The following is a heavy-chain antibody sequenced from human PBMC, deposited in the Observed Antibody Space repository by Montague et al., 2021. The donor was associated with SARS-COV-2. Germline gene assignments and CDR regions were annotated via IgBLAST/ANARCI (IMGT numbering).Heavy chain of an antibody. J-gene: IGHJ4*01. CDR3: AREGTVPGPRGIYFDD. CDR1: GDSVSSHSAA. D-gene: IGHD1-1*01. V-gene: IGHV6-1*01. CDR2: TYYRSKWYT. Sequence: CAISGDSVSSHSAAWNWNRQSPPGGLEWLGRTYYRSKWYTDYAPSVKTRITITPDTSNNQFSLHLNSVTPGDTAVYYCAREGTVPGPRGIYFDDWGQGTLVTVSS.